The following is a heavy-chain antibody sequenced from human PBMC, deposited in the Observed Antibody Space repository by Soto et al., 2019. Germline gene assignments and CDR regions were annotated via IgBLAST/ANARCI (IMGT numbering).Heavy chain of an antibody. D-gene: IGHD1-26*01. V-gene: IGHV4-34*01. CDR3: ATDSATSYFGMDV. CDR1: GGSCTGNY. J-gene: IGHJ6*01. CDR2: VNDSGST. Sequence: PSGALSLTCSVSGGSCTGNYRCWIRQPPGKGLEWIGEVNDSGSTKFNPSLKSRVTISVDKSKKQFNLKLTSVTAADTAVYYCATDSATSYFGMDVWGHAKTVT.